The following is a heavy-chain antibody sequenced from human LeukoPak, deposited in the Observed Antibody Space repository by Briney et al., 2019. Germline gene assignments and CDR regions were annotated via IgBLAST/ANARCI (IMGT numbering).Heavy chain of an antibody. J-gene: IGHJ4*02. Sequence: SETLSLTCAVYGGSFSGYYWSWIRHPPGKGLEWIGEINHSGSTNYNPSLESRVTISVDTSKNQFSLKLSSVTAADTAVYYCARGLGSSSPLDYWGQGTLVTVSS. CDR1: GGSFSGYY. D-gene: IGHD6-6*01. CDR3: ARGLGSSSPLDY. V-gene: IGHV4-34*01. CDR2: INHSGST.